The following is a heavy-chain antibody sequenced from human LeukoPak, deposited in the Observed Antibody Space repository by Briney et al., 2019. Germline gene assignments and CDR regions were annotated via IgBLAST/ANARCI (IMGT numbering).Heavy chain of an antibody. CDR3: ARAHSSAFDY. D-gene: IGHD6-25*01. V-gene: IGHV3-33*01. Sequence: GRSLRLSCAASGFTFSSYGMHWVRQAPGKGLEWVAVIWYDGSNKYYADSVKGRFTISRDNAKNSLYLQMNSLRAEDTAVYYCARAHSSAFDYWGQGTLVTVSS. CDR1: GFTFSSYG. CDR2: IWYDGSNK. J-gene: IGHJ4*02.